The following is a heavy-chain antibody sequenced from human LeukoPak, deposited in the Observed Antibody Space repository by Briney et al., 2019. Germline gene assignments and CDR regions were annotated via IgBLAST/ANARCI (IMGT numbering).Heavy chain of an antibody. CDR2: ISGSGGST. Sequence: SGGSLRLSCAASGFTFSSYAMSWVRQAPGKGLEWVSAISGSGGSTYYADSVKGRFTISRDNSKNTLYLQMNSLRAEDTAVYYCAKDQGIAVAAPFDYWGQGTLVTVSS. J-gene: IGHJ4*02. D-gene: IGHD6-19*01. V-gene: IGHV3-23*01. CDR3: AKDQGIAVAAPFDY. CDR1: GFTFSSYA.